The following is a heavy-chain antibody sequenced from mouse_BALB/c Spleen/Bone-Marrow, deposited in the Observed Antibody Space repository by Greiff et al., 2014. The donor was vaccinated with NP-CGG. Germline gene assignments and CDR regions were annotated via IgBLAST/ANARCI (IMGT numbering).Heavy chain of an antibody. Sequence: VQLQQSGAELVRPGSSVKISCKASGYAFSGYWMNWVKQRPGQGLEWIGQIYPGDGDTNYNGKFKGKATLTADKSSSTAYMQLSSLTSEDSAVYFYGRGRGWYFDYWGQGTTLTVSS. J-gene: IGHJ2*01. CDR3: GRGRGWYFDY. V-gene: IGHV1-80*01. D-gene: IGHD2-3*01. CDR2: IYPGDGDT. CDR1: GYAFSGYW.